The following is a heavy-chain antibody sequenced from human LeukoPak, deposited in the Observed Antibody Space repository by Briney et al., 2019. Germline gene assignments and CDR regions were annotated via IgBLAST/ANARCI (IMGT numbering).Heavy chain of an antibody. V-gene: IGHV3-7*01. CDR2: IRQDGNEK. Sequence: GGSLRLSCAASGFTFSNYWMSWVRQAPGKGLEWVANIRQDGNEKDYVDPVKGRFSISRDNTKNSLYLQMNSLRVEDTAVYYCAREPECSSTTCYRWFDPWGQGTLVTVSS. CDR3: AREPECSSTTCYRWFDP. J-gene: IGHJ5*02. CDR1: GFTFSNYW. D-gene: IGHD2-2*01.